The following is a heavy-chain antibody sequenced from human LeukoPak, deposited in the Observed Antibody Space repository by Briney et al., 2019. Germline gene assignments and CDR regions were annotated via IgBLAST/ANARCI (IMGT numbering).Heavy chain of an antibody. CDR3: ARSPPCSGGSCYPDYYYYMDV. CDR2: VYHDGRT. V-gene: IGHV4-38-2*02. CDR1: GYSLSSGYY. Sequence: SETLSLTCTVSGYSLSSGYYWAWLRQSPGKGLEWIGNVYHDGRTYYNPSLKSRVTISVDTSKNQFSLKLSSVTAADTAVYYCARSPPCSGGSCYPDYYYYMDVWGKGTTVTISS. D-gene: IGHD2-15*01. J-gene: IGHJ6*03.